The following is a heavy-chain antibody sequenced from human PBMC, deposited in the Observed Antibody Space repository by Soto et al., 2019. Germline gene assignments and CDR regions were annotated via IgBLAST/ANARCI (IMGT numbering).Heavy chain of an antibody. CDR3: ERRPTGTPSSYYYYYGMDV. CDR2: ISYDGSNK. CDR1: GFTFSSYA. D-gene: IGHD1-1*01. Sequence: QVQLVESGGGVVQPGRSLRLSCAASGFTFSSYAMHWVRQAPGKGLEWVAVISYDGSNKYYADSVKGRFTISRDNSKNQLFXQMNSLRAEDTAVYYCERRPTGTPSSYYYYYGMDVWGQGTTVTVSS. J-gene: IGHJ6*02. V-gene: IGHV3-30-3*01.